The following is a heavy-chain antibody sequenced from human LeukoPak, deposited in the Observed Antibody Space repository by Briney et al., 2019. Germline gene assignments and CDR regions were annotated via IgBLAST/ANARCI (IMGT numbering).Heavy chain of an antibody. CDR2: IYHSGST. V-gene: IGHV4-30-2*01. CDR1: GGSISSGGYY. Sequence: SETLSLTCSVSGGSISSGGYYWSWIRQPPGKGLEWIGYIYHSGSTYYNPSLKSRVTISVDRSKNQFSLKLSSVTAADTAVYYCARAESGLPFDCWGQGTLVTVSS. J-gene: IGHJ4*02. D-gene: IGHD1-14*01. CDR3: ARAESGLPFDC.